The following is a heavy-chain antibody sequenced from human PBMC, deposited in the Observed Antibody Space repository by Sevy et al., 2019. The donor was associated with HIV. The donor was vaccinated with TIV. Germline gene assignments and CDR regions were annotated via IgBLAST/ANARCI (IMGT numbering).Heavy chain of an antibody. J-gene: IGHJ5*02. V-gene: IGHV1-18*01. CDR3: ARSTQVAGPNDWFDP. D-gene: IGHD6-19*01. CDR1: GYTFTTYG. Sequence: ASVKVSCKASGYTFTTYGITWVRQAPGQGLEWMGWISTYNSMRNSAQKLQDRVTMTTDTSTGTAYMELRSLTSDDTAVYYCARSTQVAGPNDWFDPWGQGTLVTVSS. CDR2: ISTYNSMR.